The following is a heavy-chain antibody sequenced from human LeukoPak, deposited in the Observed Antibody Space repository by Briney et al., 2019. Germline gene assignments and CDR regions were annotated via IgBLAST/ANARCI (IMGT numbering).Heavy chain of an antibody. V-gene: IGHV3-11*01. CDR2: ISSSGSTI. Sequence: PGGSLRLSCAASGFTFSDYYMSWIRQAPGKGLEWVSYISSSGSTIYYADSVKGRFTTSRDNAKNSLYLQMNSLRAEDTAVYYCVPYCSGGSCYSGYYFDYWGQGTLVTVSS. CDR3: VPYCSGGSCYSGYYFDY. J-gene: IGHJ4*02. D-gene: IGHD2-15*01. CDR1: GFTFSDYY.